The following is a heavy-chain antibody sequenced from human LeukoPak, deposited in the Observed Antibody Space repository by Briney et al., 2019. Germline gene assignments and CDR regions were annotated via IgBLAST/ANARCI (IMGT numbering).Heavy chain of an antibody. CDR3: AKVHMVRGVNGCLDY. Sequence: GESLRLSCAASGFTFSSYAMSWVRQAPGKGLEWVSVISGSGGSTYYADSVKGRFTISRDNSKNTLYLQMISLRAEDTAVYYCAKVHMVRGVNGCLDYWGQGTLVTVSS. CDR1: GFTFSSYA. D-gene: IGHD3-10*01. J-gene: IGHJ4*02. CDR2: ISGSGGST. V-gene: IGHV3-23*01.